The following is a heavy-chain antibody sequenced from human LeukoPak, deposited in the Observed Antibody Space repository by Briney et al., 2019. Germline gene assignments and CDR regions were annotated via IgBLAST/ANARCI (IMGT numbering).Heavy chain of an antibody. Sequence: SETLSLTCTVSGGSISTYYWSWIRQPPGKGLEWIGYIYYTGSTNYNPSLKSRVTISVDTSKNQFSLKLSSVTAADTAVYYCARGPPDCSSTSCYAFDAFDIWGQGTMVTVSS. D-gene: IGHD2-2*01. CDR2: IYYTGST. CDR1: GGSISTYY. V-gene: IGHV4-59*12. CDR3: ARGPPDCSSTSCYAFDAFDI. J-gene: IGHJ3*02.